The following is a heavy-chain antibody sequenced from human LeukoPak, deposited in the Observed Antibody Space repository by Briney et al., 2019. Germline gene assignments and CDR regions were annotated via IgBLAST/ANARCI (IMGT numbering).Heavy chain of an antibody. CDR3: VKVGSNYGDPKDY. Sequence: GGSLRLSCAASGFIFSSYAMSWVRQAPGKGLEWVSTISGGGDYTFYADSVKGRFTVSRDNSKNTLFAQMNSLRADDTAVYYCVKVGSNYGDPKDYWGQGTLVSVTS. CDR1: GFIFSSYA. CDR2: ISGGGDYT. J-gene: IGHJ4*02. D-gene: IGHD4-17*01. V-gene: IGHV3-23*01.